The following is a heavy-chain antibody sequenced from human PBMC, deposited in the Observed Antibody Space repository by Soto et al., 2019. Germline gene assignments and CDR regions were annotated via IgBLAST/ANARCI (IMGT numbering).Heavy chain of an antibody. D-gene: IGHD1-26*01. Sequence: GGSLRLSCAASGFTSSTYWMSWVRQAPGKGLEWVANIKQDGSEKYYVDSVKGRFTISRDNAKNSLYLQMNSLRAEDTAVYYCARGGRRSGSYADAFDIWGQGTMVTVSS. CDR2: IKQDGSEK. CDR1: GFTSSTYW. CDR3: ARGGRRSGSYADAFDI. V-gene: IGHV3-7*03. J-gene: IGHJ3*02.